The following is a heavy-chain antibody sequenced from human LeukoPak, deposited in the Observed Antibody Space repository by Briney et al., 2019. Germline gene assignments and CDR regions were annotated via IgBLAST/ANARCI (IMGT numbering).Heavy chain of an antibody. V-gene: IGHV4-59*01. CDR1: GGSITGYY. D-gene: IGHD6-19*01. Sequence: SETLSLTCTVSGGSITGYYWTWLRQPPGKDVGYIGYIYYSGSTNYNPSLKSRVTISVDTSKNQLSLKLSSVTAADTAVYYCARGLPGYNGGDDAFDIWGQGTVVIVS. CDR3: ARGLPGYNGGDDAFDI. CDR2: IYYSGST. J-gene: IGHJ3*02.